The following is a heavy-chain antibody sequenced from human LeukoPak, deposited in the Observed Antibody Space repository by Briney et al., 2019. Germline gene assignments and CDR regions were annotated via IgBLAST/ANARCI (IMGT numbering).Heavy chain of an antibody. J-gene: IGHJ4*02. V-gene: IGHV3-33*01. Sequence: GGSVRLSGAAYAFTFSSYGMQWDRPAPGKGLVWVAYKWYDGSSKYYADSVKGRFTISKDNSKNTLYLQMNRLRAEDTAVYYCARDVDGYHRGWGQATLVTVPS. CDR1: AFTFSSYG. D-gene: IGHD5-24*01. CDR2: KWYDGSSK. CDR3: ARDVDGYHRG.